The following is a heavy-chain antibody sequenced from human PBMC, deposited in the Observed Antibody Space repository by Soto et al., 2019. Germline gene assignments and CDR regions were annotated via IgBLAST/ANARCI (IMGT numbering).Heavy chain of an antibody. D-gene: IGHD3-10*01. CDR2: IIPIFGTA. V-gene: IGHV1-69*01. CDR1: GGTFSSYA. CDR3: ASAKGGITMVRGVPYYYYYGMDV. J-gene: IGHJ6*02. Sequence: QVQLVQSGAEVKKPESSVKVSCKASGGTFSSYAISWVRQAPGQGLEWMGGIIPIFGTANYAQKFQGRVTITADESTSKAYMERSSLRSEDTAVYYCASAKGGITMVRGVPYYYYYGMDVWGQGTTVTVSS.